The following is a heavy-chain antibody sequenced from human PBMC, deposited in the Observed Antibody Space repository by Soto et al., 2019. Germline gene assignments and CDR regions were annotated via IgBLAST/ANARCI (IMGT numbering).Heavy chain of an antibody. D-gene: IGHD4-4*01. CDR2: ISNGDNHI. J-gene: IGHJ4*02. CDR3: ARDRSYSNYRFVGSDY. Sequence: PGGSLRLSCAASGFTFDDYGMSWVRQAPGKGLEWIAFISNGDNHIFYADSVRGRFTISRDNSKNTLYLQMNSLRAEDTAVYYCARDRSYSNYRFVGSDYWGQGTLVTVSS. V-gene: IGHV3-21*01. CDR1: GFTFDDYG.